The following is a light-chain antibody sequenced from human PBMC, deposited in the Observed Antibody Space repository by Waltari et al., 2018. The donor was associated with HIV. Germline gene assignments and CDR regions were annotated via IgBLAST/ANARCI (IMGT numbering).Light chain of an antibody. CDR3: QQYFRIPPT. CDR2: WAS. Sequence: DIVMTQSPDSLPVSLGERATITCTSSRTILYSSANRNYLAWYQQKPRQPPKLLISWASTRESGVPDRFSGSGSGTDFTLTITRLQAEDVALYHCQQYFRIPPTFGGGTKVEIK. V-gene: IGKV4-1*01. J-gene: IGKJ4*01. CDR1: RTILYSSANRNY.